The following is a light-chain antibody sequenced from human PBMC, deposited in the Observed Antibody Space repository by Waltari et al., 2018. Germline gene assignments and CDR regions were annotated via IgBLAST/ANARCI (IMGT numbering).Light chain of an antibody. Sequence: QSALTQPASVSGSPGQSIPISCTGPTGDAWTYHLLPWNQQHPGTPPKLIIFEGTTRPSGVSNRFFASKSGNTASLTISGLQADDEADYHCCSYVSNTYVFGTGTKVTVL. CDR1: TGDAWTYHL. CDR2: EGT. CDR3: CSYVSNTYV. J-gene: IGLJ1*01. V-gene: IGLV2-23*01.